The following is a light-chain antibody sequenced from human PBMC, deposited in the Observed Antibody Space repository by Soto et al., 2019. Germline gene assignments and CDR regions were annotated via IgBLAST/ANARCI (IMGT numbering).Light chain of an antibody. CDR2: DVN. V-gene: IGLV2-11*01. J-gene: IGLJ1*01. Sequence: QSALTQPRSVSGSPGQSVTISCTGTSSDVGGYNYVAWYQQHPGEVPKLILFDVNKRPSGVPDRFSGTKSGNTASLTISGIQSEDEAEYHCYSYAGNYIFVFGTGTKVTVL. CDR1: SSDVGGYNY. CDR3: YSYAGNYIFV.